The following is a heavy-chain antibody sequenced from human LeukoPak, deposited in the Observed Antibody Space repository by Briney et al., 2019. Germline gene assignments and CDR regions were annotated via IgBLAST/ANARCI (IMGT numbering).Heavy chain of an antibody. D-gene: IGHD3-9*01. CDR1: GFTFSSYA. CDR3: AKDVGYFDWSLSYDY. V-gene: IGHV3-23*01. Sequence: GGSLRLSCAASGFTFSSYAMSWVRQAPGKGLEWVSAISGSGGSTYYADSVKGRFTISRDNSKNTLYLQMNSLRAEDTAVYYCAKDVGYFDWSLSYDYWGQGTLVTVSS. J-gene: IGHJ4*02. CDR2: ISGSGGST.